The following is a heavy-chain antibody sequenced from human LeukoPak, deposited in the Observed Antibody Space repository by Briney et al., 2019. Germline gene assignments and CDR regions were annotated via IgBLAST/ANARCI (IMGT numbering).Heavy chain of an antibody. CDR3: ASPVIAVTGTRKAFDI. J-gene: IGHJ3*02. D-gene: IGHD6-19*01. V-gene: IGHV4-34*01. CDR2: IYYSGST. CDR1: GGSFSGYY. Sequence: SETLSLTCAVYGGSFSGYYWSWIRQSPGKGLEWIGVIYYSGSTYYNPSLKSRVTISVDTSKNQFSLKSSSVTAADTAVYYCASPVIAVTGTRKAFDIWGQGTMVTVSS.